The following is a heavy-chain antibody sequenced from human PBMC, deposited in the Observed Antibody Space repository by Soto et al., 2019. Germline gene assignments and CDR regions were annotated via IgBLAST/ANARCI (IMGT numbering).Heavy chain of an antibody. CDR3: AGDVDSSGWYWEDY. D-gene: IGHD6-19*01. CDR2: INAGNGNT. J-gene: IGHJ4*02. CDR1: GFTFTSHG. Sequence: QVQLVQPGAEVKKPGASVKVSCKASGFTFTSHGIHWVRQAPGQRLGWMGWINAGNGNTKYSQKFQGRVTITRDTSASTAYVELSSLRSEDTAVYYCAGDVDSSGWYWEDYWGQGTLVTVSS. V-gene: IGHV1-3*01.